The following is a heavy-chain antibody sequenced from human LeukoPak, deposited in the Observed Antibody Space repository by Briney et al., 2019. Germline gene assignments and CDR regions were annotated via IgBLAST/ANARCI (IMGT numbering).Heavy chain of an antibody. J-gene: IGHJ4*02. CDR1: GGSISSGGYY. CDR2: IYYSGST. Sequence: PSETLSLTCTVSGGSISSGGYYWSWIRQHPGKGLEWIGYIYYSGSTYYNPSLKSRVTISVDTSKNQFSLKLSSVTAADTAVYYCARALEALVGATHYYFDYWGQGTLVTVSS. D-gene: IGHD1-26*01. CDR3: ARALEALVGATHYYFDY. V-gene: IGHV4-31*03.